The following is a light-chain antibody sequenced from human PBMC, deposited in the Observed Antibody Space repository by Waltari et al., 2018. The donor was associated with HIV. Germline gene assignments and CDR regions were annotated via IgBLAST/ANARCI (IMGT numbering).Light chain of an antibody. CDR3: GTWDRSLGGGV. J-gene: IGLJ3*02. CDR1: TSNLGTDY. V-gene: IGLV1-51*01. Sequence: QSLLPPPPSLAAPPRPKVAISSPVSTSNLGTDYVSWYQHVPGSAPKLLIYGNDMRPSGTPDRFSGSKSGTSATLDITGLQAGDGADYYCGTWDRSLGGGVFGGGTKLTVL. CDR2: GND.